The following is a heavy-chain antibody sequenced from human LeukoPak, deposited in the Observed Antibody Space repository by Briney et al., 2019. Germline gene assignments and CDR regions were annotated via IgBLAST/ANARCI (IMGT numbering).Heavy chain of an antibody. D-gene: IGHD2-2*02. CDR1: GFTFSSYA. Sequence: GGSLRLSCAASGFTFSSYAMSWVRQAPGKGLERASAISGSGGSTYYADSVKGRFTISRDNSKNKLYLQMNSLRAEDTAVYYCANDRVPAAIVEADYWGQGTLVTVSS. CDR2: ISGSGGST. CDR3: ANDRVPAAIVEADY. J-gene: IGHJ4*02. V-gene: IGHV3-23*01.